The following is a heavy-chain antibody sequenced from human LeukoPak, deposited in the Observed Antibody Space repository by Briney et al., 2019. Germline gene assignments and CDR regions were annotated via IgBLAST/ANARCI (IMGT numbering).Heavy chain of an antibody. CDR1: GGTFSSYA. Sequence: ASVKVSCKASGGTFSSYAISWVRQAPGQGLEWMGGIIPIFGTANYAQKFQGRVTITADESTSTADMELSSLRSEDTAGYYCARQISRANWFDPWGQGTLVSVSS. V-gene: IGHV1-69*13. CDR2: IIPIFGTA. J-gene: IGHJ5*02. CDR3: ARQISRANWFDP.